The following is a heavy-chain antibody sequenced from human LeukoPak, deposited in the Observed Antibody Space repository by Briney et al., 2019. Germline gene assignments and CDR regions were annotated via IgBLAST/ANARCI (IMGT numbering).Heavy chain of an antibody. CDR2: IYYSGST. CDR1: GDSISNYY. V-gene: IGHV4-59*01. D-gene: IGHD3-10*01. CDR3: ASQLYGSGSYFYY. Sequence: SETLSLTCTVSGDSISNYYWSWIRQPPGKGLEWIGYIYYSGSTNYNPSLKSRVTISVDTSKNQFSLKLSSVTAADTAVYYCASQLYGSGSYFYYWGQGTLVTVSS. J-gene: IGHJ4*02.